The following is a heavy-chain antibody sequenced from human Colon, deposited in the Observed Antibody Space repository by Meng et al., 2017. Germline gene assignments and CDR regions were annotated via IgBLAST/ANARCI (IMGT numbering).Heavy chain of an antibody. CDR3: ARNSAAGVDY. Sequence: QVQLQESGPGLVQPSQTLSLTCTVSGGSISSGDYYWSWIRQPPGKGLEWIGYIYYSGSTYSNASLKSRVTVSIDTSNNQFSLQLNSVTAADTAVYYCARNSAAGVDYWGQGTLVTVSS. V-gene: IGHV4-30-4*01. J-gene: IGHJ4*02. CDR2: IYYSGST. D-gene: IGHD6-13*01. CDR1: GGSISSGDYY.